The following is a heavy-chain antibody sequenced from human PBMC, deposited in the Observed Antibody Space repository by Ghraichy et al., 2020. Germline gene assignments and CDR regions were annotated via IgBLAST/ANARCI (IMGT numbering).Heavy chain of an antibody. Sequence: GGSLRLSCAASGFTFSSYAMHWVRQAPGKGLEWVAVISYDGSNKYYTDSVKGRFTISRDNSKNTLYLQMNSLRAEDTAVYYCARDQQDYGSGSYYDYWGQGTLVTVSS. CDR3: ARDQQDYGSGSYYDY. CDR2: ISYDGSNK. CDR1: GFTFSSYA. D-gene: IGHD3-10*01. J-gene: IGHJ4*02. V-gene: IGHV3-30-3*01.